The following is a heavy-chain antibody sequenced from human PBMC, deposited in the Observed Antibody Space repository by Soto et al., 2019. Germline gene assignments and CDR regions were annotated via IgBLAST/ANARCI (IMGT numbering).Heavy chain of an antibody. V-gene: IGHV2-5*02. CDR3: AYSRYTGIGVDY. J-gene: IGHJ4*02. CDR2: IYWDDDK. CDR1: GFSLSTSGVG. Sequence: QITLKESGPRLVKPTQTLTLTCTFSGFSLSTSGVGVGWIRQPPGKALEWLALIYWDDDKRYSPSLKSRLTITKDTSKNQVVLTMTNMDPVDTATYYCAYSRYTGIGVDYWGQGTLVTVSS. D-gene: IGHD3-10*01.